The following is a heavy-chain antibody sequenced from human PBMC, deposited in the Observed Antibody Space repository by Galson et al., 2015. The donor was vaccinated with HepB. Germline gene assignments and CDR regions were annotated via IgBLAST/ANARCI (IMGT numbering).Heavy chain of an antibody. CDR2: ISYDGSNK. D-gene: IGHD3-22*01. J-gene: IGHJ3*02. CDR3: AKDPTYYYDSSGYYWGLDDAFDI. V-gene: IGHV3-30-3*01. Sequence: SLRLSCAASGFTFSSYAMHWVRQAPGKGLEWVAVISYDGSNKYYADSVKGRFTISRDNSKNTLYLQMNSLRAEDTAVYYCAKDPTYYYDSSGYYWGLDDAFDIWGQGTMVTVSS. CDR1: GFTFSSYA.